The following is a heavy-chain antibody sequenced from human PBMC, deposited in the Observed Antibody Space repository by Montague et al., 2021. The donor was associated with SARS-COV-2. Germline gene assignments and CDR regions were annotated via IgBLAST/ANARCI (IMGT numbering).Heavy chain of an antibody. CDR1: GGSISSSSYY. J-gene: IGHJ5*02. CDR3: ARQRIFCSSTSCYDNRFDP. CDR2: IYYSGST. D-gene: IGHD2-2*01. Sequence: SDTLSLTCTVSGGSISSSSYYWGWIRQPPGKGLEWIGSIYYSGSTYYNPSLKSRVTISVDTSKNQFSLKLSSVTAADTAVYYCARQRIFCSSTSCYDNRFDPWGQGTLVTVSS. V-gene: IGHV4-39*01.